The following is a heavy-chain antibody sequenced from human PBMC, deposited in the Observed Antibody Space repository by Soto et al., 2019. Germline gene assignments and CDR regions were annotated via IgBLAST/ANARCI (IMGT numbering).Heavy chain of an antibody. CDR1: GFPFSTYA. J-gene: IGHJ3*02. D-gene: IGHD7-27*01. CDR2: IRGSGYTT. Sequence: GGSLRLSCAASGFPFSTYAMSWVRQAPGRGLEWVSAIRGSGYTTYYADSVKGRFTISRDNSKSTLSLQMSSLRGEDTAIYYCAKESWGHAFDTWGQGTMVTVSS. V-gene: IGHV3-23*01. CDR3: AKESWGHAFDT.